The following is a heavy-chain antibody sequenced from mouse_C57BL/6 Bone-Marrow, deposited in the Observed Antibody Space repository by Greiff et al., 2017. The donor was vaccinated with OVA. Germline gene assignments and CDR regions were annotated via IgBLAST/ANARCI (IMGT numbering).Heavy chain of an antibody. J-gene: IGHJ4*01. CDR1: GYTFTSYW. D-gene: IGHD1-1*01. CDR2: IDPSDSYT. Sequence: LQQPGAELVMPGASVKLSCKASGYTFTSYWMHWVKQRPGQGLEWIGEIDPSDSYTNYNQKFKGKSTLTVDKSSSTAYMQLSSLTSEDSAVYYCARGDGSSLYYYAMDYWGQGTSVTVSS. V-gene: IGHV1-69*01. CDR3: ARGDGSSLYYYAMDY.